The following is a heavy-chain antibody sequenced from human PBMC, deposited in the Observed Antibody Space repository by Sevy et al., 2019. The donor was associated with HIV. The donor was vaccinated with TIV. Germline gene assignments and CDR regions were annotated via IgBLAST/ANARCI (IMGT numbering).Heavy chain of an antibody. CDR1: GVSISGGAYY. CDR3: ARRGDNNWFDP. J-gene: IGHJ5*02. V-gene: IGHV4-39*01. CDR2: ISYTGST. D-gene: IGHD2-15*01. Sequence: SETLSLTCTVSGVSISGGAYYWGWIRQPPGKGLEWIGSISYTGSTYSNPSLKSRVTISVDTSKNQFSLKLTSVTAADTAVYYCARRGDNNWFDPWGQGTLVTVSS.